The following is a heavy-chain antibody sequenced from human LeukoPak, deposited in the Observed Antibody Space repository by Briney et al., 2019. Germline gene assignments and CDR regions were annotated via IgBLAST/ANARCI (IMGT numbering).Heavy chain of an antibody. J-gene: IGHJ4*02. D-gene: IGHD5-12*01. CDR3: ARIIQPINYFDY. V-gene: IGHV3-33*01. CDR2: IWYDGSNK. CDR1: GFTFSSYG. Sequence: GGSLRLSCAASGFTFSSYGMHWVRQAPGKGLEWVAVIWYDGSNKYYADSVKGRFTISRDNSKNTLYLQMNSLRAEDTAVYYCARIIQPINYFDYWGQGTLVTVSS.